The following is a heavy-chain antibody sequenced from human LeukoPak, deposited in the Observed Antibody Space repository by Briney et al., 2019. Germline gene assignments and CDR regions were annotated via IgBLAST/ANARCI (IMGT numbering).Heavy chain of an antibody. D-gene: IGHD1-1*01. V-gene: IGHV4-59*08. Sequence: SETLSLTCTVSGGSISGYHWSWIRQPPGKGLEWIGYINYSGSTDYDPSLKGRVTISVDTSKNQFSLKLSSVTAADTAVFYCARTISAWNYFDYWGQGTLVTVSS. CDR1: GGSISGYH. CDR2: INYSGST. J-gene: IGHJ4*02. CDR3: ARTISAWNYFDY.